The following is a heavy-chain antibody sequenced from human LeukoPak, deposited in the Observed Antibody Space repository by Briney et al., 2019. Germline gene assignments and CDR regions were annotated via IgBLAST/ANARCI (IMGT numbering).Heavy chain of an antibody. Sequence: PGGSLRLSCAASGFTFSNYWMSWVRQAPGKGLEWVANINQDGSDKYYVDSVKGRFTISRDNAKNSLYLQMNSLRAEDTAIYYCARGRGSLDYWGQGALVTVSS. V-gene: IGHV3-7*04. CDR1: GFTFSNYW. CDR3: ARGRGSLDY. J-gene: IGHJ4*02. D-gene: IGHD6-25*01. CDR2: INQDGSDK.